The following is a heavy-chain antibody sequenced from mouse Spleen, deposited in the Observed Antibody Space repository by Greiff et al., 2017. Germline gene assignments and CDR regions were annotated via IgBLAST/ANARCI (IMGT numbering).Heavy chain of an antibody. D-gene: IGHD1-1*02. CDR1: GFNIKDDY. Sequence: EVQLQQSGAELVRPGASVKLSCTASGFNIKDDYMHWVKQRPEQGLEWIGWIDPENGDTEYASKFQGKATITADTSSNTAYLQLSSLTSEDTAVYYCTTYGYVDYWGQGTTLTVSS. V-gene: IGHV14-4*01. CDR3: TTYGYVDY. J-gene: IGHJ2*01. CDR2: IDPENGDT.